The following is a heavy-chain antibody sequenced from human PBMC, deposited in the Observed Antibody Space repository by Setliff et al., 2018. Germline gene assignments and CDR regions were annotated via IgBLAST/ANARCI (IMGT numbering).Heavy chain of an antibody. CDR3: AKRGPYCSGGTCHYYFDY. D-gene: IGHD2-15*01. CDR1: GFTFSSYS. CDR2: ISSSSSTI. J-gene: IGHJ4*02. V-gene: IGHV3-48*01. Sequence: GGSLRLSCAASGFTFSSYSMNWVRQAPGKGLEWVSYISSSSSTIYYADSVKGRFTISRDNAKNTVYLEMNSLRAEDTAVYYCAKRGPYCSGGTCHYYFDYWGQGTLVTVSS.